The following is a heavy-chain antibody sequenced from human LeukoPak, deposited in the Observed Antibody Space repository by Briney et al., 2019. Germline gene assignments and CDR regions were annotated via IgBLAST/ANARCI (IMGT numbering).Heavy chain of an antibody. CDR3: ARDRDYGDHEGARRNWFDP. D-gene: IGHD4-17*01. CDR2: IYTSGST. J-gene: IGHJ5*02. CDR1: GGSISSYY. V-gene: IGHV4-4*07. Sequence: SETLSLTCTVSGGSISSYYWSWIRQPAGKGLEWIGRIYTSGSTNYNPSLKSRVTMSVDTSKNQFSLKLSSVTAADTAVYYCARDRDYGDHEGARRNWFDPWGQGTLVTVSS.